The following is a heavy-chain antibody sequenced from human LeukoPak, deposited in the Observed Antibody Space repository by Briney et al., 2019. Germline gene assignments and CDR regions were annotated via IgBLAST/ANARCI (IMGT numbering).Heavy chain of an antibody. D-gene: IGHD2-2*01. CDR1: GFTFSSYW. CDR2: IKQDGSEK. J-gene: IGHJ4*02. Sequence: GGSLRLSCAASGFTFSSYWMSWVRQAPGKGLEWVANIKQDGSEKYYVDSVKGRFTISRDNAKNSLYLQMNSLRAEDTAAYYCARDLVVPAAMGGFDYWGQGTLVTVSS. CDR3: ARDLVVPAAMGGFDY. V-gene: IGHV3-7*03.